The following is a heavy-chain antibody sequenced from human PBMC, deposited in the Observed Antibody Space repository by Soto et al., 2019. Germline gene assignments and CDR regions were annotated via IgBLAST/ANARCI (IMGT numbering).Heavy chain of an antibody. Sequence: LRLSCAASGFTFSSYAMSWVRQAPGKGLEWVSAISGSGGSTYYADSVKGRFTISRDNSKNTLYLQMNSLRAEDTAVYYCATPISLSGYSSSLVGTDGMDVWGQGTTVTVSS. CDR2: ISGSGGST. D-gene: IGHD6-13*01. CDR1: GFTFSSYA. CDR3: ATPISLSGYSSSLVGTDGMDV. V-gene: IGHV3-23*01. J-gene: IGHJ6*02.